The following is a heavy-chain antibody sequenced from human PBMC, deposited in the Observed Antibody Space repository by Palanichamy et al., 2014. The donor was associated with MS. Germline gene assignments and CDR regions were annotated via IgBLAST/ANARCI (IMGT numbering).Heavy chain of an antibody. CDR1: GSTFSTYR. CDR2: IDGSGSEI. CDR3: VRDRWMDV. J-gene: IGHJ6*02. Sequence: EVQLVESGGGMVQPGGSLRLSCAASGSTFSTYRMTWVRQAPGKGLEWVSFIDGSGSEIYYADSVKGRFTISRDNAKNSLFLQMNGLRHEDTAVYFCVRDRWMDVWGQGSTVTVSS. V-gene: IGHV3-48*02. D-gene: IGHD3-16*02.